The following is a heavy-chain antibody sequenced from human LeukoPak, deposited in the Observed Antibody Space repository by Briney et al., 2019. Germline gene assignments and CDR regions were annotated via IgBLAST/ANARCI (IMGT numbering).Heavy chain of an antibody. CDR1: RFTFSSYN. CDR3: ARDEAGYSRGWYVV. CDR2: IGTSSNTI. V-gene: IGHV3-48*01. D-gene: IGHD6-19*01. J-gene: IGHJ4*02. Sequence: GGSLRLSRAASRFTFSSYNMNWVRQAPGKGLEWVSYIGTSSNTIYYADSVKGRFIISRDNAKNSLYLQMNSLRTEDTAVYYCARDEAGYSRGWYVVWGQGTLVTVSS.